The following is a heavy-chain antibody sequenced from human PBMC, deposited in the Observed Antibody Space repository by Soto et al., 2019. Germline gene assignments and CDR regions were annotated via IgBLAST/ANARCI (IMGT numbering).Heavy chain of an antibody. D-gene: IGHD3-10*01. J-gene: IGHJ4*02. CDR1: GFTLSDYY. CDR2: ISGSSSTI. CDR3: ARDIRGAY. Sequence: QVLLVESGGGLVKLGGSLRLSCAASGFTLSDYYMTWIRQVPGKGLEWVSYISGSSSTIYYADSVKGRFTISRDNAKNSLYLQMNSLRAEDTAVYYCARDIRGAYWGQGTLVTVSS. V-gene: IGHV3-11*01.